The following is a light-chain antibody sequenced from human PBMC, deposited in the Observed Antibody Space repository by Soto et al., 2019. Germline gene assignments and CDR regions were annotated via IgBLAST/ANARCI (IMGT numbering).Light chain of an antibody. CDR2: KAP. V-gene: IGKV1-5*03. CDR1: QSISSW. J-gene: IGKJ1*01. CDR3: QQYNSYWWT. Sequence: DIQMTQSPSTLSASVGDRVTITCRASQSISSWLAWYQQKPGKAPKLLIYKAPSLESGVPSRFSGSGSGTEFTLTIISLQPDDFATYYCQQYNSYWWTFGQGTKVEIK.